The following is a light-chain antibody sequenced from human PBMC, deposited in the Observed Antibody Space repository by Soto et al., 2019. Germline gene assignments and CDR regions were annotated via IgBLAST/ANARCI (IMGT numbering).Light chain of an antibody. CDR2: DVS. CDR3: SSYTSSSAIYV. Sequence: QSVLTQPASVSGAPGQSITISCTGTSSDVGGYNYVSWYQQHPGKAPKLMIYDVSNRPSGVSNRFSGSKSGNTASLTISGLQAEDEADYYCSSYTSSSAIYVFGTETKVTVL. CDR1: SSDVGGYNY. V-gene: IGLV2-14*01. J-gene: IGLJ1*01.